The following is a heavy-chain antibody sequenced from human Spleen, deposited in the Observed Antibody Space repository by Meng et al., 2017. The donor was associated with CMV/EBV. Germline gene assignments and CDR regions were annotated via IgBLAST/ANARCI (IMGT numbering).Heavy chain of an antibody. Sequence: GESLKISCAASGFTFSSYAMYWVRQASGKGLEWVANIKQDGSEKYYVDSVKGRFTISRDNAKNSLYLQMNSLRAEDTAVYYCARPFYDFWSDYYHDAFDIWGQGTMVTVSS. CDR3: ARPFYDFWSDYYHDAFDI. V-gene: IGHV3-7*01. CDR1: GFTFSSYA. J-gene: IGHJ3*02. CDR2: IKQDGSEK. D-gene: IGHD3-3*01.